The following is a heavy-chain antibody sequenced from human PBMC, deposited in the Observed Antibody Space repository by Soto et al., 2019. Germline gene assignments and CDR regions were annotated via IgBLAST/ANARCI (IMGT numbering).Heavy chain of an antibody. J-gene: IGHJ4*02. CDR1: GFSFSSSW. CDR3: VTGWSGY. CDR2: INSDGSYI. D-gene: IGHD2-15*01. Sequence: PGGSLRLSCVVSGFSFSSSWMHWVRQAPGKGLVWVSRINSDGSYINYADSVKGRFTTSRDNAKNMLYLQMNSLRAEDTALYYCVTGWSGYWGQGTLVTVSS. V-gene: IGHV3-74*01.